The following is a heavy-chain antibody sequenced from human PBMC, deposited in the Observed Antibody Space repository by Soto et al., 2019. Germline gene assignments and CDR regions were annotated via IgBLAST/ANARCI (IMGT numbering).Heavy chain of an antibody. CDR1: GGSISDYY. Sequence: QVQLQESGPGLVKPSETLSLTCTVSGGSISDYYWSWIRQSPGKGLDWIGYIFYSGTTNYNPSLTSRVSISLDTSKAQFSLKLTSVTAADTAIYYCVGHSRRAFKSIVDWGQGTLVTVSS. V-gene: IGHV4-59*08. D-gene: IGHD3-16*02. CDR2: IFYSGTT. J-gene: IGHJ4*02. CDR3: VGHSRRAFKSIVD.